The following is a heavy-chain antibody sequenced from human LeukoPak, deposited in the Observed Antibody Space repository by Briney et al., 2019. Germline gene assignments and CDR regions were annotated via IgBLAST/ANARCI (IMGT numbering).Heavy chain of an antibody. CDR1: GFTLRRYW. Sequence: GSSVRLSYAASGFTLRRYWMRWLRQAPGKGRDGVAKIKQDGSEQYYVASVKGRFTISSGNAKDSLYPQLYCFRAEDTAVYYCASDRDSYDSSGYLFDYWGQGTLVSVSS. D-gene: IGHD3-22*01. CDR3: ASDRDSYDSSGYLFDY. V-gene: IGHV3-7*01. CDR2: IKQDGSEQ. J-gene: IGHJ4*02.